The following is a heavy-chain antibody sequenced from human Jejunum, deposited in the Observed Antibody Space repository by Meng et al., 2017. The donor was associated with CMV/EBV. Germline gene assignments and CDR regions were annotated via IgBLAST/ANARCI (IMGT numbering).Heavy chain of an antibody. V-gene: IGHV3-23*01. CDR3: AKGRAGSTSCFDY. J-gene: IGHJ4*02. Sequence: SDFSNSTYTMSWVRQAPGKGLEWVAGITDSGGSTNYADSVKGRFTISRDNSKNTLYLQMNSLRAEDTAVYYCAKGRAGSTSCFDYWGQGTRVTVSS. CDR1: DFSNSTYT. CDR2: ITDSGGST. D-gene: IGHD2-2*01.